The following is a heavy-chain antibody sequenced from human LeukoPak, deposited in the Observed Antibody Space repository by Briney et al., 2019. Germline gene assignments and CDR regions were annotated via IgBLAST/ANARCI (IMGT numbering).Heavy chain of an antibody. V-gene: IGHV1-46*01. CDR3: ASFGSSGSEDYGMDV. Sequence: GASVKVSCKASGYTFTSYYMHWVRQAPGQGLEWMGIINPSGGSTSYAQKFQGRVTMTRDTSTSTVYMELSSLRSEDTAVYYCASFGSSGSEDYGMDVWGQGTTVTVSS. J-gene: IGHJ6*02. D-gene: IGHD6-19*01. CDR1: GYTFTSYY. CDR2: INPSGGST.